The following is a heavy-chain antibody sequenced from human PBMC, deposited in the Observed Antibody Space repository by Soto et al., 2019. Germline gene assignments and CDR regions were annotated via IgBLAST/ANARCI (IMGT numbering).Heavy chain of an antibody. V-gene: IGHV3-23*01. CDR3: AKDHPVIEVVKVFEY. Sequence: GGSLRLSCAASGFSFSSYAMSWDRPAPGKGLDSVSAISRSGTKTHYADSVKARFTISRDNSKNTLYLQMNSLRAEDTAVYYCAKDHPVIEVVKVFEYWGRGALVTVSS. J-gene: IGHJ4*02. D-gene: IGHD3-22*01. CDR2: ISRSGTKT. CDR1: GFSFSSYA.